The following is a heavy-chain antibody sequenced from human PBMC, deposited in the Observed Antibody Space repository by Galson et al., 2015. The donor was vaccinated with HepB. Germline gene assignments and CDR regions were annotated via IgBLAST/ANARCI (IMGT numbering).Heavy chain of an antibody. CDR1: GYTFTSYS. CDR2: INPYTDNT. CDR3: AMGVYCGGVGGSQNNCFDP. D-gene: IGHD2-21*01. V-gene: IGHV1-18*01. Sequence: SVKVSCKASGYTFTSYSMTWVRQAPGQGLEWMGWINPYTDNTTYAQKFQGRVTMTTDTFTSTAYMEISSLKSEDTAVYYCAMGVYCGGVGGSQNNCFDPWGQGTLVTVSS. J-gene: IGHJ5*02.